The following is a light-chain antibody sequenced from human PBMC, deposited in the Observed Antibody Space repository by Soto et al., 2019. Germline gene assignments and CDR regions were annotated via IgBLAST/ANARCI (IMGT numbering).Light chain of an antibody. CDR2: LGS. CDR3: MQALQTPRT. V-gene: IGKV2-28*01. Sequence: DIVMTQSPLSLPVTPGEPASISCRASQSLLDSNGDNYLDWYLQKPGQSPQLLIYLGSNRASGVPDRLSGSGSGTDFTLEISRVEAGDVGIYYCMQALQTPRTFGQGTKVEIK. CDR1: QSLLDSNGDNY. J-gene: IGKJ1*01.